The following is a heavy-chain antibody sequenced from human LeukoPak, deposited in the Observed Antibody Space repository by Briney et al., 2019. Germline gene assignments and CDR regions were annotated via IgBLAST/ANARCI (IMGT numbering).Heavy chain of an antibody. D-gene: IGHD1-26*01. V-gene: IGHV4-4*02. CDR2: IAHDGTT. J-gene: IGHJ4*02. CDR1: GGSIDITNY. Sequence: SETLSLTCGASGGSIDITNYWSWVRPAPGKGLEWIGEIAHDGTTNYNPSLRSRVAMSFDRANNQFSLSLTSVTAADTAVYYCTREDRPYCPFAYWGQGVLVTVSS. CDR3: TREDRPYCPFAY.